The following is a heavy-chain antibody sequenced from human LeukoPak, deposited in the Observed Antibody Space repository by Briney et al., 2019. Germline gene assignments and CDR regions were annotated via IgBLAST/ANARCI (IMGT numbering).Heavy chain of an antibody. D-gene: IGHD5/OR15-5a*01. Sequence: GGSLRLSCAASGFTFSSYAMSWVRQAPGKGLEWVSVISGSGSSTYYADSVKGRFTISRDNAKNTLYLQMNSLRAEDTAVYYCARSLSHESTRWGQGTLVTVSS. CDR2: ISGSGSST. V-gene: IGHV3-23*01. CDR1: GFTFSSYA. CDR3: ARSLSHESTR. J-gene: IGHJ4*02.